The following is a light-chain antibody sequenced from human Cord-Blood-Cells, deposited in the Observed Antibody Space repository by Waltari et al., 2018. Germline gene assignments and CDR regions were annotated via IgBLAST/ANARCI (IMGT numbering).Light chain of an antibody. V-gene: IGKV1-39*01. Sequence: DIQITQSPSSLSASVGDRVTITCRASQSTSSNLNWYQQKPGKAPKLLIYAASSLQSGVPSRFSDSGSGTDFTLTNSSLQPEDCATDYCQQSYRTPWTFGQGTKVEVK. CDR2: AAS. CDR1: QSTSSN. CDR3: QQSYRTPWT. J-gene: IGKJ1*01.